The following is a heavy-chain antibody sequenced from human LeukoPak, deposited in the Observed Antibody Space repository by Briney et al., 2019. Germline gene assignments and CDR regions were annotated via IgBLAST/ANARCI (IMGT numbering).Heavy chain of an antibody. CDR3: ARVLNGGSGGDCYYSDYFDY. CDR2: IKPNSGGT. V-gene: IGHV1-2*02. Sequence: ASVTVSCKASGYAFTNYYMHWVRQAPGQGLEWMGWIKPNSGGTNYAQKFQGRVTMTRDTSISTAYMELSRLRADDTAVYYCARVLNGGSGGDCYYSDYFDYWGQGTLVTVSS. D-gene: IGHD2-21*02. CDR1: GYAFTNYY. J-gene: IGHJ4*02.